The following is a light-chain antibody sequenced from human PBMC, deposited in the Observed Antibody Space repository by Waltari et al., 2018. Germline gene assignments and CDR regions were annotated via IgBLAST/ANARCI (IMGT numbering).Light chain of an antibody. CDR3: QQSYTPPPT. CDR2: GAS. J-gene: IGKJ5*01. CDR1: QSIGSH. V-gene: IGKV3-15*01. Sequence: EIVMTQSPVTLSVSPGERVTLSCRASQSIGSHLAWYQQKPGQPPRLLIYGASTRASGIPARFSGSGSETDFTLTISSLQAEDFATYYCQQSYTPPPTFGQGTRLDIK.